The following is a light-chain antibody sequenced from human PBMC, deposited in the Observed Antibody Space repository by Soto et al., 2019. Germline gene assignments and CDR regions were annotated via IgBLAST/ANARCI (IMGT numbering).Light chain of an antibody. J-gene: IGKJ5*01. CDR3: QQYNNWPVT. CDR1: QIITGK. Sequence: EVVMTQSPATLSVSPGERATLSYRASQIITGKLAWYQHKPGQPPRLLIYDASTRATGIPARFSGIESGTEFTLIISSLQSEDFAVYSCQQYNNWPVTFGQGTRLEIK. CDR2: DAS. V-gene: IGKV3-15*01.